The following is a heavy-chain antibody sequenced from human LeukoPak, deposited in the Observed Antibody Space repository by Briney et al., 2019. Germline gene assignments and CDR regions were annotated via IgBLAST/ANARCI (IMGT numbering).Heavy chain of an antibody. D-gene: IGHD3-10*01. CDR2: IYTSGTT. CDR1: GGSISSSNYY. CDR3: ARSYPVRGVSNWFDP. V-gene: IGHV4-61*02. J-gene: IGHJ5*02. Sequence: SQTLSLTCTVSGGSISSSNYYWSWIRQPAGKGLEWIGRIYTSGTTNYNPSLKSRVTIPIDTSKNQFSLKLSSVTAADTAVYYCARSYPVRGVSNWFDPWGQGTLVTVSS.